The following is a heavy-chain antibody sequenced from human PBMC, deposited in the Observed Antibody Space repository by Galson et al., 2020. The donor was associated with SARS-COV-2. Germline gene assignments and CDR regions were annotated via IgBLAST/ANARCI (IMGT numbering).Heavy chain of an antibody. CDR2: IYPGDSNT. CDR1: GFRFTDYW. D-gene: IGHD2-21*02. J-gene: IGHJ3*02. CDR3: ATMKGDRNAFDI. Sequence: GESLKIYCKADGFRFTDYWIGWVRQMPGKGLQWIGTIYPGDSNTRYTPSLQGHVTISVDKSITTAYLHWSSLTASDTALYYCATMKGDRNAFDIWGQGTMVTVSS. V-gene: IGHV5-51*01.